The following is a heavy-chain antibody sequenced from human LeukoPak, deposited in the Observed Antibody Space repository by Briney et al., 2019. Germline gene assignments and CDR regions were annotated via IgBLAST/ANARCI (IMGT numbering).Heavy chain of an antibody. CDR2: IYYSGST. D-gene: IGHD1-26*01. CDR1: GGSISSYY. J-gene: IGHJ5*02. CDR3: ARQGVGPLKWFDP. V-gene: IGHV4-59*08. Sequence: SETLSLTCTVSGGSISSYYWSWIRQPPGKGLEWIGYIYYSGSTNYNPSLKCRVTISGDTSKNQFSLKLSSVTAADTAVYYCARQGVGPLKWFDPWGQGTLVTVSS.